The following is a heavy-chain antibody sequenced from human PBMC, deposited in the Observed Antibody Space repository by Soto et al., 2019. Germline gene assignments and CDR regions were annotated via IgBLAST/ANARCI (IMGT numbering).Heavy chain of an antibody. CDR3: ARAMVRGVLDY. J-gene: IGHJ4*02. CDR1: GGSISNADYY. D-gene: IGHD3-10*01. Sequence: QVQLQESGPGLVKPSQTLSLTCTVSGGSISNADYYWSWIRQHPGKGLEWIGYIYYSGGTYYNTSLESRVTMSVDTSKNQFSLKLNSVTAADTAVYYCARAMVRGVLDYWGQGTLVTVSS. V-gene: IGHV4-31*03. CDR2: IYYSGGT.